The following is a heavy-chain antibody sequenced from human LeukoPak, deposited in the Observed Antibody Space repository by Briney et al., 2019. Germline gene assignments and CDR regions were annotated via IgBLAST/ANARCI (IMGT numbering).Heavy chain of an antibody. J-gene: IGHJ5*02. D-gene: IGHD6-13*01. CDR3: ARGTPYSSSEWFDP. CDR1: GGSISSYY. CDR2: IYNSGST. Sequence: SGTLSLTCTVSGGSISSYYWSWLRQPAGKGLEWIGRIYNSGSTNYNPSLKSRVTISVDTSKNQFSLKLSSVTAADTAVYYCARGTPYSSSEWFDPWGQGTLVTVSS. V-gene: IGHV4-4*07.